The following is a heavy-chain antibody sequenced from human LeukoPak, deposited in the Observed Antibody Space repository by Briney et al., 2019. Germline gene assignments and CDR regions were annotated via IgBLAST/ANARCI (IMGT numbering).Heavy chain of an antibody. V-gene: IGHV1-18*01. D-gene: IGHD4-17*01. J-gene: IGHJ4*02. Sequence: ASVWVSCKASGYTFTSYGISWVRQAPGQGLEWMGWINTYNGNTKYVQKLQGRVTMTTDTSTSTAYMELRSLRSDDTAVYYCARDPGDGFDYWGQGTLVTVSS. CDR2: INTYNGNT. CDR1: GYTFTSYG. CDR3: ARDPGDGFDY.